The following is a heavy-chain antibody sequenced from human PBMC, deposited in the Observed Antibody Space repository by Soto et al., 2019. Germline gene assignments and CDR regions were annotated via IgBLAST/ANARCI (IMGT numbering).Heavy chain of an antibody. Sequence: PGGSLRLSCAASGFTFSSYGMHWVRQAPGKGLEWVAVIWYDGSNKYYADSVKGRFTISRDNSKNTLYLQMNSLRAEDTAVYYCARDGLYSNFPGGLDVWGKGTTVTVSS. CDR1: GFTFSSYG. CDR2: IWYDGSNK. V-gene: IGHV3-33*01. CDR3: ARDGLYSNFPGGLDV. J-gene: IGHJ6*04. D-gene: IGHD4-4*01.